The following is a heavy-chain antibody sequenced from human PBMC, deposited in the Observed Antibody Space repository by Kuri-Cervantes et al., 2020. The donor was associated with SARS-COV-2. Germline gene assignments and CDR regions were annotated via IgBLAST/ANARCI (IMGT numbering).Heavy chain of an antibody. CDR2: ISGSGGST. D-gene: IGHD6-19*01. CDR1: GFTFSSYA. CDR3: AKDPVSGAVAGMFDY. Sequence: GESLKISCAASGFTFSSYAMSWVRQAPGKGLEWVSAISGSGGSTYYADSVKGRFTISRDNSKNTLYLQMNSLRAEDTAVYYCAKDPVSGAVAGMFDYWAQGTLAPVSS. J-gene: IGHJ4*02. V-gene: IGHV3-23*01.